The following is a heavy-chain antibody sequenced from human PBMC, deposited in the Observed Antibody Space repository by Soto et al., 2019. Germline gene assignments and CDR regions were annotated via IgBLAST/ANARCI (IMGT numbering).Heavy chain of an antibody. CDR1: GGTFSSYA. CDR2: IIPVFGTG. D-gene: IGHD2-15*01. V-gene: IGHV1-69*06. J-gene: IGHJ6*02. Sequence: QVQLVQSGAEVKKPGSSVKVSCKASGGTFSSYAINWVRQAPGQGLEWMGGIIPVFGTGIYAQKFQGRVTITADKSTNTAYMELSSLRSEDTAVYFCARDVCSGFRCPFDSGMDVWGQGTTVTVS. CDR3: ARDVCSGFRCPFDSGMDV.